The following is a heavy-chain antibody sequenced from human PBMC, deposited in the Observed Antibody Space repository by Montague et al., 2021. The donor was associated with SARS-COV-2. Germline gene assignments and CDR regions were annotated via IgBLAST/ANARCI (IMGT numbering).Heavy chain of an antibody. CDR1: GFPFSSYA. V-gene: IGHV3-30*04. J-gene: IGHJ4*02. Sequence: SRSFSLSASGFPFSSYAMHWVRQAPGKGLEWVAVISYDGSNKYYADSVKGRFTISRDNSKNTLYLQMNSLRAEDTAVYYCARDLAVVAATPFDYWGQGTLVTVSS. D-gene: IGHD2-15*01. CDR3: ARDLAVVAATPFDY. CDR2: ISYDGSNK.